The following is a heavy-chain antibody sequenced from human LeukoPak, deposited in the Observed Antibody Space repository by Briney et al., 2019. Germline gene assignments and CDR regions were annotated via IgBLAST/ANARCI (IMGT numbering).Heavy chain of an antibody. D-gene: IGHD3-3*01. CDR2: INWDGGGT. V-gene: IGHV3-20*04. CDR3: ARLRYHDFWSGYWKYYYYMDV. Sequence: PLGCLRVSRAASLLTFDDYRVRWVRQAPGKGGECVSGINWDGGGTGYTHSVQGRFTISRDNAKNSLYLQMNSLRAEDTAVYYCARLRYHDFWSGYWKYYYYMDVWGKGTTVSVSS. CDR1: LLTFDDYR. J-gene: IGHJ6*03.